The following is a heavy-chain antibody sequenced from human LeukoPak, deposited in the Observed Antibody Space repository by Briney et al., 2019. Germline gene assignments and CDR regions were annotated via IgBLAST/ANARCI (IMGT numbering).Heavy chain of an antibody. CDR1: GGSISSYY. J-gene: IGHJ3*02. Sequence: SETLSLTCTVSGGSISSYYWSWIRQPPGKGLEWIGYIYSSGSTNYNPPLKSRVTIPLETSKNQFSLKLTSVTAADTAVFYCARHPPRGSLNDAFDIWGQGTLVTVSS. CDR3: ARHPPRGSLNDAFDI. V-gene: IGHV4-4*09. CDR2: IYSSGST.